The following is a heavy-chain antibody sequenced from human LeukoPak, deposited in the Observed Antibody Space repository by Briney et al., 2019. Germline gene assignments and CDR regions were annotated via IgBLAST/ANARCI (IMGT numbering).Heavy chain of an antibody. CDR3: ARDFTLDP. CDR2: INSGGSTL. V-gene: IGHV3-48*03. J-gene: IGHJ5*02. Sequence: GGSLRLSCAASGFTFSSYEMNWVRQAPGKGLEWVSYINSGGSTLYYADSVKGRFTISRDNAKNSLYLQMNSLRDEDTAVYYCARDFTLDPWGQGTLVTVSS. CDR1: GFTFSSYE.